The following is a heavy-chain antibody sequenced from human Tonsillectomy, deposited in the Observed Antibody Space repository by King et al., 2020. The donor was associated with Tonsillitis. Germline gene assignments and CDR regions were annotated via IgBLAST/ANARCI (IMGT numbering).Heavy chain of an antibody. V-gene: IGHV3-30*04. CDR2: MSYDGSNK. CDR3: PRALDYGGYFAMDD. CDR1: GFTFSSSA. D-gene: IGHD4-23*01. Sequence: VQLVESGGGVVQPGRSLRLSCAASGFTFSSSALHWVRQAPGKGLEWVAVMSYDGSNKYYADSVKGRFTISRDNSKKTLYVQMNSLRAEDTAVYYCPRALDYGGYFAMDDWGQGTTVTVSS. J-gene: IGHJ6*02.